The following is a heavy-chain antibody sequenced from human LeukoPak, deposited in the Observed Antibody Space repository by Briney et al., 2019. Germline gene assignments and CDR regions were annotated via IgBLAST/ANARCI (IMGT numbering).Heavy chain of an antibody. CDR3: ASQYSSSWSYMDV. V-gene: IGHV4-59*01. J-gene: IGHJ6*03. D-gene: IGHD6-13*01. Sequence: SETLSLTCTVSGGSISSYYWSWIRQPPGKGLEWIGYIYYSGSTNYNPSLKSRVTISVDTSKNQFSLKLGSVTAADTAVYYCASQYSSSWSYMDVWGKGTTVTVSS. CDR1: GGSISSYY. CDR2: IYYSGST.